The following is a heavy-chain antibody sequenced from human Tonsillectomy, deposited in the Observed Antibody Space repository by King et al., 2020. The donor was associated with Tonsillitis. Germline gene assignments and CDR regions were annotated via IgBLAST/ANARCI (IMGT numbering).Heavy chain of an antibody. D-gene: IGHD5-12*01. J-gene: IGHJ5*02. CDR2: IYYSGST. V-gene: IGHV4-39*07. CDR3: ARHFHRGYSDYNYSPVLNWFDP. CDR1: GGSISSSSYY. Sequence: LQLQESGPGLVKPSETLSLTCTVSGGSISSSSYYWGWIRQPPGKGLEWIGSIYYSGSTYYNPSLKSRVTISIDTSKNQVSLKLRSVTAADTAVYYCARHFHRGYSDYNYSPVLNWFDPWGQGTLVTVSS.